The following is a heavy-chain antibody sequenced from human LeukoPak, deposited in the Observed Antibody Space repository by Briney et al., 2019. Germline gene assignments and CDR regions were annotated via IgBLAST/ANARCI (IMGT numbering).Heavy chain of an antibody. CDR2: IYYSGST. J-gene: IGHJ4*02. CDR1: GGSFSGYY. Sequence: SETLSLTCAVYGGSFSGYYWSWIRQHPGKGLEWIGYIYYSGSTYYNPSLKSRVTISVDTSKNQFSLKLSSVTAADTAVYYCAGRDYGGNFDYFDYWGQGTLVTVSS. CDR3: AGRDYGGNFDYFDY. D-gene: IGHD4-23*01. V-gene: IGHV4-31*11.